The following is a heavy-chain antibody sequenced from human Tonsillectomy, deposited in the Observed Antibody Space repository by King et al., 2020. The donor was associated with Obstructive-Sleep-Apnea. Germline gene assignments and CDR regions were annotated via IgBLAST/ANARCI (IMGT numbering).Heavy chain of an antibody. D-gene: IGHD3-10*01. CDR1: GGSISSGDYY. V-gene: IGHV4-30-4*01. J-gene: IGHJ4*02. CDR2: IYYSGTT. CDR3: ARDHGGAPPYYFDY. Sequence: QLQESGPGLVKPSQTLSLTCTVSGGSISSGDYYWSWIRQPPGKGLEWIGYIYYSGTTYYNPSLKSRLTISVDTSKNQFSLKLTSLTAADTAVYYCARDHGGAPPYYFDYWGQGTLVTVSS.